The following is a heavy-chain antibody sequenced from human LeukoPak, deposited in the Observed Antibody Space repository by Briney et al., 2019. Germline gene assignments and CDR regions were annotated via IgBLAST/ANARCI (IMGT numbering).Heavy chain of an antibody. J-gene: IGHJ6*02. CDR1: GFTFSSYW. CDR3: ARAFSTAMVTFYYYYYGMDV. V-gene: IGHV3-7*01. CDR2: IKQDGSEK. Sequence: PGGSLRLSCAASGFTFSSYWVSWVRQAPGKGLEWVANIKQDGSEKYYVDSVKGRFTISRDNAKNSLYLRMNSLRAEDTAVYYCARAFSTAMVTFYYYYYGMDVWGQGTTVTVSS. D-gene: IGHD5-18*01.